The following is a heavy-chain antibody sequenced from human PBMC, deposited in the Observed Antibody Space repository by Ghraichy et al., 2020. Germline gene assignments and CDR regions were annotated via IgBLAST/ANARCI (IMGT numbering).Heavy chain of an antibody. CDR1: GYTFTGYY. CDR3: ARAPEWELPLGDY. J-gene: IGHJ4*02. Sequence: ASVKVSCKASGYTFTGYYMHWVRQAPGQGLEWMGWINPNSGGTNYAQKFQGRVTMTRDTSISTAYMELSRLRSDDTAVYYCARAPEWELPLGDYWGQGTLVTVSS. V-gene: IGHV1-2*02. CDR2: INPNSGGT. D-gene: IGHD1-26*01.